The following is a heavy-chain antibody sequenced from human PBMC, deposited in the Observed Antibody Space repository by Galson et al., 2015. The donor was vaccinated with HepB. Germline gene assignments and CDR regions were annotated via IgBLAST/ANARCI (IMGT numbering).Heavy chain of an antibody. V-gene: IGHV3-48*02. CDR2: ISSSSSTI. CDR1: GFTFSSYS. Sequence: SLRLSCAASGFTFSSYSMNWVRQAPGKGLEWVSYISSSSSTIYYADSVKGRFTISRDNAKNSLYLQMNSLRDEDTAVYYCARDRNGREYYYDSSGRQSAFDIWGQGTMVTVSS. D-gene: IGHD3-22*01. CDR3: ARDRNGREYYYDSSGRQSAFDI. J-gene: IGHJ3*02.